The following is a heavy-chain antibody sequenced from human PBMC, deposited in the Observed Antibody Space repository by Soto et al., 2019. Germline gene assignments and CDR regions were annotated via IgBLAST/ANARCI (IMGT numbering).Heavy chain of an antibody. CDR3: AKAPYGTGLYYFDY. J-gene: IGHJ4*02. CDR2: ISGSGGST. D-gene: IGHD4-17*01. V-gene: IGHV3-23*01. CDR1: GLTFSSYA. Sequence: GGSLRLSCAASGLTFSSYAMSWVRQAPGKGLEWVSAISGSGGSTYYADSVKGRFTISRDNSKNTLYLQMNSLRAEDTAVYYCAKAPYGTGLYYFDYWGQGILVTVSS.